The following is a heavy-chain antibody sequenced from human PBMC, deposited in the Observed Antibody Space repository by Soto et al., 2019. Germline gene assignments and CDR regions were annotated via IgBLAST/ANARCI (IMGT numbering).Heavy chain of an antibody. Sequence: GGSLRLSCAASGLTVSDKYMSWVRQAPGKGLEWVSVIYSAGSVYYVDSVWGRFTISRDNSKNTLYLQMSRLTIEDTAVYYCARGVMAYNWFDLWGQGTLVTVSS. D-gene: IGHD3-16*01. V-gene: IGHV3-66*01. CDR1: GLTVSDKY. CDR2: IYSAGSV. J-gene: IGHJ5*02. CDR3: ARGVMAYNWFDL.